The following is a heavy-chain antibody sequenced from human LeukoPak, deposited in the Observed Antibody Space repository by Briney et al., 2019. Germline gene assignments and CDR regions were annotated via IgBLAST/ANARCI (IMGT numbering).Heavy chain of an antibody. CDR2: IYYSGST. V-gene: IGHV4-30-4*01. CDR3: AVRRYSGYDLVRFDY. Sequence: SETLSLTCTVSGGSISSGDYYWSWIRQPPGKGLEWIGYIYYSGSTYYNPSLKSRVTISVDTSKNQFSLKLSSVTAADTAVYYCAVRRYSGYDLVRFDYWGQGTLVTVSS. CDR1: GGSISSGDYY. D-gene: IGHD5-12*01. J-gene: IGHJ4*02.